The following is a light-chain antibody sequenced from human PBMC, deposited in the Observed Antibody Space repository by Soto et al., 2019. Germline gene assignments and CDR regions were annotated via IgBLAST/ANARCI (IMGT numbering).Light chain of an antibody. CDR1: HSVSSN. Sequence: EIVMTQSPATLSVSPGERATLSCRASHSVSSNLAWYQQKPGQAPRLLIYGASTRATGIPVRFSGSGSGTKFTLTLSSLQSEDFAVYYRQQYNTWPLTFGGGTKVDIK. CDR3: QQYNTWPLT. J-gene: IGKJ4*01. CDR2: GAS. V-gene: IGKV3-15*01.